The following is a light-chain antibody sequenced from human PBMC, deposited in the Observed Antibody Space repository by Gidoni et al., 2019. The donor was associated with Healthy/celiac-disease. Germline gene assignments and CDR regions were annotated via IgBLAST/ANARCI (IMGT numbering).Light chain of an antibody. CDR3: SSYTSSSTPVV. CDR2: EVS. Sequence: SSLPQPASLSGSPGQPITISCTGTSSDVGGYNFFSWYQQHPGKAPKLMIYEVSKGPSGVSNRFSGSKSGNTASLTISGLQAEDEADYYCSSYTSSSTPVVFGGGTKLTVL. V-gene: IGLV2-14*01. CDR1: SSDVGGYNF. J-gene: IGLJ2*01.